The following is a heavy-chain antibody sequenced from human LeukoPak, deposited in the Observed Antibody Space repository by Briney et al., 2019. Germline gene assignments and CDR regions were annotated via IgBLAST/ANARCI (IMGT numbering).Heavy chain of an antibody. CDR2: IYYTGIT. CDR3: ARRLGRQEDF. Sequence: PSETLSLTCTVSGASISSGSHYYNWIRQCPGKGLEWIGYIYYTGITSYNPSLKGRVTMSVDLSMNQVSLKVSSLTAADTAVYYCARRLGRQEDFWGHGTLVTVSS. D-gene: IGHD3-16*01. V-gene: IGHV4-31*03. CDR1: GASISSGSHY. J-gene: IGHJ4*01.